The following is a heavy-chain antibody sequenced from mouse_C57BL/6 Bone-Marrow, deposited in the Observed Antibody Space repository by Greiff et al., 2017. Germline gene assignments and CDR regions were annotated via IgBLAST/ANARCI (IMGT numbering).Heavy chain of an antibody. CDR2: IDPSDSYT. CDR3: ARWGWGVHFDY. J-gene: IGHJ2*01. D-gene: IGHD3-3*01. V-gene: IGHV1-50*01. CDR1: GYTFTSYW. Sequence: QVQLQQPGAELVKPGASVKLSCKASGYTFTSYWMQWVKQRPGQGLEWIGEIDPSDSYTNYNQKFKGKATLTVDTSSSTAYMQLSSLTSEDSAVYYCARWGWGVHFDYWGQGTTLTVSS.